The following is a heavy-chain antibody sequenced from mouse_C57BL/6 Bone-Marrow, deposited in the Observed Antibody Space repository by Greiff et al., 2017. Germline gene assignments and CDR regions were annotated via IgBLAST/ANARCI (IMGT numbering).Heavy chain of an antibody. CDR3: ARSWVYAMDY. Sequence: VQLQQSGAELARPGASVKLSCKASGYTFTSYGISWVKQRTGQGLEWIGEIYPRSGNTYYNEKFKGKATLNADKSSSTAYMELRSLTSEDSAVYFCARSWVYAMDYWGQGTSVTVSS. J-gene: IGHJ4*01. CDR1: GYTFTSYG. CDR2: IYPRSGNT. V-gene: IGHV1-81*01. D-gene: IGHD4-1*01.